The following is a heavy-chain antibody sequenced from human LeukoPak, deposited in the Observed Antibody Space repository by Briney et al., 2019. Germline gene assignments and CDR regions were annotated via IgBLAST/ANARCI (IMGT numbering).Heavy chain of an antibody. D-gene: IGHD6-19*01. CDR2: IYTSGSA. CDR1: GDSTSGYY. CDR3: ARERSSGLAL. J-gene: IGHJ5*02. Sequence: SETLSLTCTVPGDSTSGYYWSWLRQPAEKGLEWIGRIYTSGSANYNPSLKSRVTMSLDTSKKQFSLQMSSVTAADTAIYYCARERSSGLALWGQGALVTVPS. V-gene: IGHV4-4*07.